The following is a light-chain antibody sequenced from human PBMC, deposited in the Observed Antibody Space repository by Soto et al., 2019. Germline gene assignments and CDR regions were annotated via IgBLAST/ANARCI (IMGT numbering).Light chain of an antibody. Sequence: QTVVTQEPSLTVSPGGTVTLTCASSTGAVTSGYYPSWFQQKPGQAPRALIYSTGNKHSWTPARFPGSLLGGKAALTLSGVQPEDEAEYYCLLYYGGARVFGGGTKLTVL. CDR2: STG. V-gene: IGLV7-43*01. CDR3: LLYYGGARV. J-gene: IGLJ2*01. CDR1: TGAVTSGYY.